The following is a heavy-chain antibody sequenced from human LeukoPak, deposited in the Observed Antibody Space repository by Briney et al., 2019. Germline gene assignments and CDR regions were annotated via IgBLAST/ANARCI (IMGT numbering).Heavy chain of an antibody. V-gene: IGHV3-21*01. CDR2: ISSSSSYI. D-gene: IGHD4-17*01. CDR3: ARTPYGDPYFDY. Sequence: PGGSLRLSCAASGFTFSSYSMNWVRQAPGKGLEWVSSISSSSSYIYYADSVKGRFTISRDNAKNSLCLQMNSLRAEDTAVYYCARTPYGDPYFDYWGQGTLVTVSS. CDR1: GFTFSSYS. J-gene: IGHJ4*02.